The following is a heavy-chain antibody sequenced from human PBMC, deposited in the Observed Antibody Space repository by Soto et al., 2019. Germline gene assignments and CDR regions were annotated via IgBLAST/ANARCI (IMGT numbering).Heavy chain of an antibody. CDR2: ISGSGGST. Sequence: GGSLRLSCAASGFTFSSYAMSWVRQAPGKGLEWVSAISGSGGSTYYADSVKGRFTISRDNSKNTLYLQMNSLRAEDTAVYYCAKDLGYSYGYYYYYGMDVWRQGTTVTVSS. CDR1: GFTFSSYA. D-gene: IGHD5-18*01. J-gene: IGHJ6*02. V-gene: IGHV3-23*01. CDR3: AKDLGYSYGYYYYYGMDV.